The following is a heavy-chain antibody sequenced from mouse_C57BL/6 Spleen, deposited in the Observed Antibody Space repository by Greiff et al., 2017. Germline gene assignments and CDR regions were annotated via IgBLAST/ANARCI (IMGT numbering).Heavy chain of an antibody. Sequence: EVQLQQSGAELVRPGSSVKMSCKTSGYTFTSYGINWVKQRPGQGLEWIGYIYIGNGYTEYNEKFKGKARLTSDTPSSPAYMQLSSLTSEDSAIYCGAGGGGGCGRYVDVWGTGTTVTVSS. D-gene: IGHD1-1*02. V-gene: IGHV1-58*01. CDR1: GYTFTSYG. CDR3: AGGGGGCGRYVDV. CDR2: IYIGNGYT. J-gene: IGHJ1*03.